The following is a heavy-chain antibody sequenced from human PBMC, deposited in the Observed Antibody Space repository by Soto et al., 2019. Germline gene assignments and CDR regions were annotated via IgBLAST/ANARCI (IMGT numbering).Heavy chain of an antibody. Sequence: EVQLLESGGGLVQPGGSLRLSCAASGFTFSFCAMNWVRQAPGKGLEWVSSTRGGGGDTYYADSVRGRFTVSRDNSKNTLYLQMNSLRVEDTCVYYCVKGHSHSYYYFDYWGQGTLVTVSS. CDR3: VKGHSHSYYYFDY. CDR1: GFTFSFCA. D-gene: IGHD1-26*01. CDR2: TRGGGGDT. J-gene: IGHJ4*02. V-gene: IGHV3-23*01.